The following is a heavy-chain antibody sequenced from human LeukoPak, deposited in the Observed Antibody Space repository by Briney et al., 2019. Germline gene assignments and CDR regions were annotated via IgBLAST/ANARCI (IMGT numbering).Heavy chain of an antibody. D-gene: IGHD6-13*01. CDR2: ISYDGSNK. V-gene: IGHV3-30*18. CDR1: GFTFSSYG. Sequence: GRSLRLSCAASGFTFSSYGMHWVRQAPGKGLEWVAVISYDGSNKYYADYVKGRFTITRDNSKSTLYPQMNSLRAEDTAVYYCAKFVSSIDAFDIWGQGTMVTFSS. J-gene: IGHJ3*02. CDR3: AKFVSSIDAFDI.